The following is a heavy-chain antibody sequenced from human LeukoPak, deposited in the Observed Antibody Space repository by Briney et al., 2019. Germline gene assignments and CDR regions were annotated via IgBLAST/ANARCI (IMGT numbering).Heavy chain of an antibody. J-gene: IGHJ4*02. CDR2: IWFDGSNK. CDR1: GFTFSTYG. Sequence: PGGSLRLSCAASGFTFSTYGMHWVRQAPGKGLEWLAIIWFDGSNKYYADSVKDRFTISRDNSKNTLYLQMNSLRAEDTAVYYCARVRSNTSYFYFDYWGQGTLVTVSS. V-gene: IGHV3-33*08. D-gene: IGHD2-2*01. CDR3: ARVRSNTSYFYFDY.